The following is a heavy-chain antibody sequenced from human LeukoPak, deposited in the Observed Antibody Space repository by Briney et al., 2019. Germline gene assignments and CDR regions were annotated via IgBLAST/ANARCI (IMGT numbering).Heavy chain of an antibody. J-gene: IGHJ4*02. CDR3: ARDYYDSSGYYLDY. CDR2: VNHSGST. Sequence: SETLSLTCAVYGGSFSGYYWSWIRQPPGKGLEWIGEVNHSGSTNYNPSLKSRVTISVDKSKNQFSLKLSSVTAADTAVYYCARDYYDSSGYYLDYWGQGTLVTVSS. D-gene: IGHD3-22*01. CDR1: GGSFSGYY. V-gene: IGHV4-34*01.